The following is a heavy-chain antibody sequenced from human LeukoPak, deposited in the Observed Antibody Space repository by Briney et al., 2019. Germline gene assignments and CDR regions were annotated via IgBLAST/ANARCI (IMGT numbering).Heavy chain of an antibody. D-gene: IGHD3-10*01. CDR3: AKGSYYYSNYYSYYMDV. V-gene: IGHV3-23*01. J-gene: IGHJ6*03. CDR2: ISNSGSDT. CDR1: GFTLSHYA. Sequence: GGPLRLSCAASGFTLSHYAMNWVRQAPGKGLEWVSSISNSGSDTYYADSVKGRFTISRDNSKNTVYLQMNSLTAEDTAVYYCAKGSYYYSNYYSYYMDVWGKGTTVTVSS.